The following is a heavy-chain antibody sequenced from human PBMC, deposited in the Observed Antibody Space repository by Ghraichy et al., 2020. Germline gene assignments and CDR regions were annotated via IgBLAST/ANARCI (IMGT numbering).Heavy chain of an antibody. J-gene: IGHJ4*02. D-gene: IGHD3-10*01. V-gene: IGHV4-34*01. CDR1: GGSFSGYY. CDR3: ARSKPYRGVIDY. CDR2: INHSGST. Sequence: SQTLSLTCAVYGGSFSGYYWSWIRQPPGKGLEWIGEINHSGSTNYNPSLKSRVTISVDTSKNQFSLKLSSVTAADTGVYYCARSKPYRGVIDYWGQGTLVTVSS.